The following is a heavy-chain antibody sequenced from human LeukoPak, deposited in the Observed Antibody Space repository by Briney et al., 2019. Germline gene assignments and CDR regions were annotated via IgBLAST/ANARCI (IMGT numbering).Heavy chain of an antibody. CDR3: ARGALQSYYYYGMDV. Sequence: GASVKVSCKASGYTFTSYGISWVRQAPGQGLEWMGWISAYNGNTNYAQKLQGRVAMTTDTSTSTAYMELRSLRSDDTAVYYCARGALQSYYYYGMDVWGQGTTVTVSS. J-gene: IGHJ6*02. V-gene: IGHV1-18*01. CDR1: GYTFTSYG. CDR2: ISAYNGNT.